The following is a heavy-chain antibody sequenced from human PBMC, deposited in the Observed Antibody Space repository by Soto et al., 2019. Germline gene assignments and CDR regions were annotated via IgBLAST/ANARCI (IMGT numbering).Heavy chain of an antibody. J-gene: IGHJ6*02. Sequence: ASVKVSCKASGYTFTSYAMHWVRQAPGQRLEWMGWINAGNGNTKYSQKFQGRVTISRDTSASTVYMELSSLRSEDTAVYYCARGYYHSSGWRYYYGMDVWGQGTTVTVSS. D-gene: IGHD3-22*01. CDR3: ARGYYHSSGWRYYYGMDV. V-gene: IGHV1-3*01. CDR1: GYTFTSYA. CDR2: INAGNGNT.